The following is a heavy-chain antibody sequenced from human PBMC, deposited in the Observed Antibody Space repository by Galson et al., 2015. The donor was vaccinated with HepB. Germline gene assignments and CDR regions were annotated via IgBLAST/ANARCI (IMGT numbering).Heavy chain of an antibody. V-gene: IGHV3-23*05. Sequence: GKGLEWVSGIIAIGTSTHYADSVKGRFTISRDNSKNTLYLQMNSLKTEDTAVYYCTTFSIRRKSGTAGTTSPPKTDYWGQGSLVTVSS. CDR3: TTFSIRRKSGTAGTTSPPKTDY. J-gene: IGHJ4*02. D-gene: IGHD1-1*01. CDR2: IIAIGTST.